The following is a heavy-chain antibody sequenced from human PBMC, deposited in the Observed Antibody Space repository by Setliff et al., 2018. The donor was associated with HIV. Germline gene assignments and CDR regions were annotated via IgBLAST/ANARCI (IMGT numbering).Heavy chain of an antibody. Sequence: GESLKISCKGSGYSFTSYWISWVRQRPGKGLEWMGITYYNPSLKSRATVSVDTSKNQVSLRLSSVTAADTAVYFCARLRTTTVTAPFEYWGQGTLVTVSS. V-gene: IGHV5-51*01. CDR1: GYSFTSYW. CDR3: ARLRTTTVTAPFEY. CDR2: T. D-gene: IGHD4-4*01. J-gene: IGHJ4*02.